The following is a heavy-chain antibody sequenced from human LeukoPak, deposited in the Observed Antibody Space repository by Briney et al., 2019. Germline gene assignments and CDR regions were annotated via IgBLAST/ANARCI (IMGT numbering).Heavy chain of an antibody. Sequence: ASVKVSCKASGYTFTSYGISWVRQAPGQGLVWMGWSSDYNGNTNYAQKLQGRVIMTTDTSTSTAYMELRSRRSDDPAVYYWARDPGRVLLWFGELRGGFDIWGQGTMVTVSS. V-gene: IGHV1-18*01. J-gene: IGHJ3*02. D-gene: IGHD3-10*01. CDR2: SSDYNGNT. CDR3: ARDPGRVLLWFGELRGGFDI. CDR1: GYTFTSYG.